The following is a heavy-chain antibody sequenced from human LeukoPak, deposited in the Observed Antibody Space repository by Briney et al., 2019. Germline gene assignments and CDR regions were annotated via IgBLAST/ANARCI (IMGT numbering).Heavy chain of an antibody. Sequence: KPSETLSLTCSVSGASISGGTYYWGWIRQPPGKGLEWIGSIYYTGSTYDNPSFKSRVTISVDTSKNQFSLKLSSVTAADTAVYYCARRGGSGRAFDYWGQGTLVTVSS. CDR1: GASISGGTYY. CDR3: ARRGGSGRAFDY. V-gene: IGHV4-39*01. CDR2: IYYTGST. D-gene: IGHD1-26*01. J-gene: IGHJ4*02.